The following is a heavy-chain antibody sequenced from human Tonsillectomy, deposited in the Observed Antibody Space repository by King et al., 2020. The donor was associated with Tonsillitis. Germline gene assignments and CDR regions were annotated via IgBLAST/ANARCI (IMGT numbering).Heavy chain of an antibody. CDR3: AGTDCGGDCYPQRGLDY. CDR1: GDSISSGSYY. CDR2: IYTSGST. D-gene: IGHD2-21*02. Sequence: MQLQESGPGLVKPSQTLSLTCTVSGDSISSGSYYWSWIRQPAGKGLEWIGRIYTSGSTSYNPSLKSRVTISVDTSKNKFSLMLSSVTAADTAVYYCAGTDCGGDCYPQRGLDYWGQGTLVTVSS. J-gene: IGHJ4*02. V-gene: IGHV4-61*02.